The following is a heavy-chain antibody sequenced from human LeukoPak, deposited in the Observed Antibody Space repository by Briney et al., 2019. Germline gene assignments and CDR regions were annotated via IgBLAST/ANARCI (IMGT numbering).Heavy chain of an antibody. CDR2: IDQDGSAK. D-gene: IGHD2-8*01. V-gene: IGHV3-7*01. J-gene: IGHJ4*02. CDR3: ARPMYAKARLFDY. CDR1: GFTFSNYW. Sequence: GGSLRLSCGASGFTFSNYWMTWVRQAPGKGLEWVANIDQDGSAKYYVGSVKGRFTIFGDNAKRSTFLQMNSLRVEETAVYFWARPMYAKARLFDYWGQGTLVTVSS.